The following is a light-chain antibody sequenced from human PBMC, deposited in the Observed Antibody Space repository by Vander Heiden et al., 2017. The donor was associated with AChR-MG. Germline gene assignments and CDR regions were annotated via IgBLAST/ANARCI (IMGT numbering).Light chain of an antibody. Sequence: DIQMTQSPSSLSASVGDRVTITCRASQSISSYLNWYQQKPGKAPKLLIYGASSLQSGVPSRFSGSGSGTDFTLTISSRQPEDFATYYCQQSDSTPLTFGQGTKAEIK. CDR3: QQSDSTPLT. CDR2: GAS. CDR1: QSISSY. J-gene: IGKJ1*01. V-gene: IGKV1-39*01.